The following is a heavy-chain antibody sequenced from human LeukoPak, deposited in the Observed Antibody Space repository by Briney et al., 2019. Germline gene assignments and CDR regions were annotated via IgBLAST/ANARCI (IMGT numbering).Heavy chain of an antibody. CDR2: ITNGGGNT. J-gene: IGHJ4*02. V-gene: IGHV3-23*01. CDR1: EFSFSTYA. Sequence: GGSLRLSCAASEFSFSTYAMTWVRQAPGKGLEWVSGITNGGGNTFYIDSVRGRFTIFRDNSKNTLYLQMDGLRAEDTAVYYCAKVGGWIAATRCLDFWGRGTLVTVSS. D-gene: IGHD2-15*01. CDR3: AKVGGWIAATRCLDF.